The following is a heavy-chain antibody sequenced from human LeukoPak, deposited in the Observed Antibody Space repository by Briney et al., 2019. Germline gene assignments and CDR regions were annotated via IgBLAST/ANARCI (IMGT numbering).Heavy chain of an antibody. D-gene: IGHD6-19*01. J-gene: IGHJ4*02. CDR1: GFTFSSYA. V-gene: IGHV3-23*01. Sequence: PGGSLRLSCAASGFTFSSYAMSWVRQAPGKGLEWVSAISGSGGSTYYADSVKGRFTIPRDNSKNTLYLQMNSLRAEDTAVYYCAKDKGYSSGWYKDYWGQGTLVTVSS. CDR3: AKDKGYSSGWYKDY. CDR2: ISGSGGST.